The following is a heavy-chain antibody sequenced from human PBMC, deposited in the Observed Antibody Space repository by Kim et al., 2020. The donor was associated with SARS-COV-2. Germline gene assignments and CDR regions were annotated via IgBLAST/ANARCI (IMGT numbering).Heavy chain of an antibody. CDR1: GFSLNNYA. CDR2: ISGSGRNS. CDR3: AKDSGSGNSRWGYYYGMDV. Sequence: GGSLRLSCVASGFSLNNYAMSWVRQAPGKGLEWVSAISGSGRNSYYADSVTGRFAISRDNSKNTLYLEINSLRAEDTAAYYCAKDSGSGNSRWGYYYGMDVWGQGTTVTVSS. D-gene: IGHD3-10*01. V-gene: IGHV3-23*01. J-gene: IGHJ6*02.